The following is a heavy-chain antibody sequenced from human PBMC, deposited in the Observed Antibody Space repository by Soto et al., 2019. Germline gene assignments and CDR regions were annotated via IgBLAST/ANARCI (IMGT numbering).Heavy chain of an antibody. D-gene: IGHD2-2*01. J-gene: IGHJ4*02. Sequence: XSVKGSCKASGYTFVAFSIYWVRQAPGQGLEWMGRINPNSGHTNYSQKLQDRVTMTRDTSIITAYMELSGLRSGDNAIYYCARHYAPPQWGQGTLVTV. CDR1: GYTFVAFS. CDR2: INPNSGHT. V-gene: IGHV1-2*06. CDR3: ARHYAPPQ.